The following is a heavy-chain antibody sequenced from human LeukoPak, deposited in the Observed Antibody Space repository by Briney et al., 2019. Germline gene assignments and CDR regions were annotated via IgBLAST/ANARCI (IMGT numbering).Heavy chain of an antibody. CDR3: ARVLSSTRKLDY. V-gene: IGHV4-34*01. J-gene: IGHJ4*02. Sequence: SETLSLTCAVYGGSFSGYYWSWIRQPPGKGLEWIGEINHSGSTNYNPSLKSRVTISVDTSKNQFSLKLSSVTAADTAVYYCARVLSSTRKLDYWGQGTLVTVSS. CDR2: INHSGST. CDR1: GGSFSGYY. D-gene: IGHD2-2*01.